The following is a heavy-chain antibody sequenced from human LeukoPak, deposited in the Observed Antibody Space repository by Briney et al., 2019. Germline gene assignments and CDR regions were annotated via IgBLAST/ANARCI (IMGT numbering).Heavy chain of an antibody. Sequence: PSETLSLTCAVYGGSFSGYYWSWIRQPPGKGLEWIGYIYHSGSTYYNPSLKSRVTISVDRSKNQFSLKLSSVTAADTAVYYCARVRWCGGDCYYFDYWGQGTLVTVSS. V-gene: IGHV4-34*01. CDR1: GGSFSGYY. J-gene: IGHJ4*02. CDR2: IYHSGST. CDR3: ARVRWCGGDCYYFDY. D-gene: IGHD2-21*02.